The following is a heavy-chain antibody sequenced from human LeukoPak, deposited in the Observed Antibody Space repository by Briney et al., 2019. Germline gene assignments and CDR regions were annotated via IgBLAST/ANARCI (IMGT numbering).Heavy chain of an antibody. CDR1: GLTFSSYA. D-gene: IGHD4-11*01. CDR2: ISYDGSNK. CDR3: ARAAGDYSFNYYYYYGMDV. Sequence: GGSLRLSCAASGLTFSSYAMHWVRQAPGKGLEWVAVISYDGSNKYYADSVKGRFTISRDNSKNTLYLQMNSLRAEDTAVYYCARAAGDYSFNYYYYYGMDVWGQGTTVTVSS. J-gene: IGHJ6*02. V-gene: IGHV3-30-3*01.